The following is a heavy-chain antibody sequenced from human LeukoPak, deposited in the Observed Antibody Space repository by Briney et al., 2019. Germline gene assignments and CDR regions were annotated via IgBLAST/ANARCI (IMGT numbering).Heavy chain of an antibody. V-gene: IGHV4-59*11. Sequence: SETLSLTCTVSGGSISSHHWSWIRQPPGKGLEWIGYIYYSGSTNYNPSLKSRVTISVDTSKNQFSLKLSSVTAADTAVYYCAREGDDYGDYGGYSWFDPWGQGTLVTVSS. D-gene: IGHD4-17*01. CDR2: IYYSGST. J-gene: IGHJ5*02. CDR1: GGSISSHH. CDR3: AREGDDYGDYGGYSWFDP.